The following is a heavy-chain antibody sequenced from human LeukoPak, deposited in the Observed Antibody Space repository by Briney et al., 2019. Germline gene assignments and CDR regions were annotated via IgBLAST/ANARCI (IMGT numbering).Heavy chain of an antibody. J-gene: IGHJ5*02. V-gene: IGHV4-34*01. CDR1: GGSFSDYY. Sequence: SETLSLTCAVNGGSFSDYYWSWIRQPPGKGLEWIGEINHSGSTNYNPSLKSRVTISVDTSKNQFSLKLSSMTAADTAVYYCARDNGDYDSSRYERLLRAWAPNWFDPWGQGTLVTVSS. D-gene: IGHD3-22*01. CDR2: INHSGST. CDR3: ARDNGDYDSSRYERLLRAWAPNWFDP.